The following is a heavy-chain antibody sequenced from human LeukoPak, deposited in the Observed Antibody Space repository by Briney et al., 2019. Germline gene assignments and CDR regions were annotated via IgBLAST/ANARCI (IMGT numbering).Heavy chain of an antibody. V-gene: IGHV1-69*05. CDR2: IIPIFGTA. J-gene: IGHJ4*02. Sequence: GASVKVSCKASGGTFSSYAISWVRQAPGQGLEWMGGIIPIFGTANYAQKFQGRVTMTRNTSISTAYMELSSLRSEDTAVYYCATDLPLGVVAATPRTGYWGQGTLVTVSS. CDR1: GGTFSSYA. D-gene: IGHD2-15*01. CDR3: ATDLPLGVVAATPRTGY.